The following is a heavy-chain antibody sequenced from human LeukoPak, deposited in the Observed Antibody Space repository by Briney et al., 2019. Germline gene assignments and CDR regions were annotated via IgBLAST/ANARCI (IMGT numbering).Heavy chain of an antibody. CDR1: GYIFTSYW. J-gene: IGHJ3*02. CDR2: IVPTDSYT. Sequence: GESLRISCQGSGYIFTSYWISWVRQRPRKSLEWMGRIVPTDSYTNYSPSFQGHVTISGDKSITTAYLQWSSLKASDTAMYSCARRITVVRGTGAFDMWGQGTMVTVSS. CDR3: ARRITVVRGTGAFDM. V-gene: IGHV5-10-1*01. D-gene: IGHD3-10*01.